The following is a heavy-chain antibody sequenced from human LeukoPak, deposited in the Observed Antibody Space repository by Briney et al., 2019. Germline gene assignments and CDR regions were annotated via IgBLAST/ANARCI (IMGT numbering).Heavy chain of an antibody. Sequence: ASVKVSCKASGYTFTSYYMHWVRQAPGQGLEWMGIINPSGGSTSNAQKFQGRVTMTRDTSTSTVCMELSSLRSEDTAVYYCARSGRLGELSLRFFYYYYYMDVWGKGTTVTVSS. V-gene: IGHV1-46*01. D-gene: IGHD3-16*02. CDR2: INPSGGST. CDR1: GYTFTSYY. CDR3: ARSGRLGELSLRFFYYYYYMDV. J-gene: IGHJ6*03.